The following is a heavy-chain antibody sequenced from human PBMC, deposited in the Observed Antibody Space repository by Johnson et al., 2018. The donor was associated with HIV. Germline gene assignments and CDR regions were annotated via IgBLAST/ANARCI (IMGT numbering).Heavy chain of an antibody. Sequence: VQLVESGGGLVQPGGSLRLSCAASGFTVSSNYMSWVRQAPGKRLEWVSVIYSGGSTYYADSVKGRFTISRDNAKNSLYLQMNSLRTEDTAVYYCARGITMIAVVKGDAFDIWGQGTMVTVSS. CDR2: IYSGGST. CDR3: ARGITMIAVVKGDAFDI. J-gene: IGHJ3*02. V-gene: IGHV3-66*02. CDR1: GFTVSSNY. D-gene: IGHD3-22*01.